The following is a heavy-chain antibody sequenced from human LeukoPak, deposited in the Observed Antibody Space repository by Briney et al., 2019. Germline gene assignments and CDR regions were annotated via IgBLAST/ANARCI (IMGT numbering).Heavy chain of an antibody. CDR3: ANPSGSYSAFDI. D-gene: IGHD1-26*01. CDR1: GGTFSSYA. V-gene: IGHV1-69*13. CDR2: IIPIFGTA. J-gene: IGHJ3*02. Sequence: RASVKVSCKASGGTFSSYAISWVRQAPGQGLEWMGGIIPIFGTANYAQKFQGRVTITADESTSTAYMELSSLRSEDTAVYYCANPSGSYSAFDIWGQGTMVTVSS.